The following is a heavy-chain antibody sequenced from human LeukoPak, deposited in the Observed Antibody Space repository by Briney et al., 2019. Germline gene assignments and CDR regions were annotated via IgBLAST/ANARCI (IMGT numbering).Heavy chain of an antibody. CDR2: ISYDGSNK. J-gene: IGHJ4*02. CDR1: GFTFSSYA. D-gene: IGHD6-13*01. CDR3: ARETPYSSSWTVFDY. V-gene: IGHV3-30*04. Sequence: GRSLRLSCVASGFTFSSYAMHWVRQAPGKGLEWVAVISYDGSNKYYAGSVKGRFTISRDNAKNSLYLQMNSLRAEDTAVYYCARETPYSSSWTVFDYWGQGTLVTVSS.